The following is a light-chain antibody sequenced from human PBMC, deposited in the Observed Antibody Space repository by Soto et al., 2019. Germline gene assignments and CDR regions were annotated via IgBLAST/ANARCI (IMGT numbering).Light chain of an antibody. CDR1: SSNIGAGFD. CDR3: QSYDSSLSGWV. CDR2: GNS. Sequence: QSVLTQPPSVSGAPGQRGTISCTGGSSNIGAGFDVHWYQQLPGTAPKLLIYGNSNRPSGVPARFSASKSGTSASLAITGLQAEDQAEYYCQSYDSSLSGWVFGGGTKLTVL. V-gene: IGLV1-40*01. J-gene: IGLJ3*02.